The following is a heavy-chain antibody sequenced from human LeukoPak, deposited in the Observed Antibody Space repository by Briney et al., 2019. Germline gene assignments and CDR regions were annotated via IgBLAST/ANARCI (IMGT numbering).Heavy chain of an antibody. CDR1: GGPITTYY. Sequence: SETLSLTCTVSGGPITTYYLSWIRQSAGMGLEWIGRISGSGVITYNPSLKSRVILSLDTSNSHFSLKLISVTAADTAVYYCARDSGTTGEVKFDPWGQGMLVTVSS. CDR3: ARDSGTTGEVKFDP. J-gene: IGHJ5*02. CDR2: ISGSGVI. V-gene: IGHV4-4*07. D-gene: IGHD3-10*01.